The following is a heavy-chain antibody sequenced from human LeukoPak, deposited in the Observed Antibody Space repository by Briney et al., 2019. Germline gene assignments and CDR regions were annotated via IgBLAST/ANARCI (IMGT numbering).Heavy chain of an antibody. D-gene: IGHD6-19*01. CDR3: ATGHTSGFYDI. CDR2: ISSNGGKT. CDR1: GFAFSSYP. J-gene: IGHJ3*02. V-gene: IGHV3-64*02. Sequence: PGGSLRLSCAASGFAFSSYPMHWVRQAPGEGLEYVSAISSNGGKTYYADSVKGRFAISRDNSKNTLYLQMGSLRAEDMAVYYCATGHTSGFYDIWGQGTIVTVS.